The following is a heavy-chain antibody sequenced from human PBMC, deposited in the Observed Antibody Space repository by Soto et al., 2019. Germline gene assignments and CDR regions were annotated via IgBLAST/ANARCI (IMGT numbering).Heavy chain of an antibody. D-gene: IGHD4-17*01. CDR3: AKDYGGPRGYFDY. V-gene: IGHV3-30*18. J-gene: IGHJ4*02. CDR1: GFTFSSYG. CDR2: ISYDGSNK. Sequence: GGSLRLSCAASGFTFSSYGMHWVRQAPGKGLEWVAVISYDGSNKYYADSVKGRFTISRDNSKNTLYLQMNSLRAEDTAVYYCAKDYGGPRGYFDYWGQGTLVTVSS.